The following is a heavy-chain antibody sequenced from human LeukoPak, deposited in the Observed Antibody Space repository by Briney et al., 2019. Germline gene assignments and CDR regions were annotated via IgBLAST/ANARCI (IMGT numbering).Heavy chain of an antibody. CDR2: MNEYGTEK. V-gene: IGHV3-7*01. CDR3: ARVLYGSRVNVIDS. D-gene: IGHD2-2*01. Sequence: PGGSLTLSCAASGFTFSKYWMNWVRQAPGKGLEWVSNMNEYGTEKYYVDSVRGRFTISRDNAENSLLLHMNSLRVEDTAVYRCARVLYGSRVNVIDSWGPGILVTVSS. CDR1: GFTFSKYW. J-gene: IGHJ4*02.